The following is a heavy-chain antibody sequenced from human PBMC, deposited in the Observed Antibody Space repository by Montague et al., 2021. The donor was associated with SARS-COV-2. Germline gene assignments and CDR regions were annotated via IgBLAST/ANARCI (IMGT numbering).Heavy chain of an antibody. CDR2: INHSANT. V-gene: IGHV4-34*01. D-gene: IGHD3-10*01. Sequence: SETLSLTCAVYGGSLSGYYWSWIRQPPEKGLEWIGEINHSANTKXNPSLKSPVTISIDTSKNQFSLKMTSVTAADTATYYCASGIYPSGSYYNRYYYGLNIWGPGTTVIVPS. J-gene: IGHJ6*02. CDR3: ASGIYPSGSYYNRYYYGLNI. CDR1: GGSLSGYY.